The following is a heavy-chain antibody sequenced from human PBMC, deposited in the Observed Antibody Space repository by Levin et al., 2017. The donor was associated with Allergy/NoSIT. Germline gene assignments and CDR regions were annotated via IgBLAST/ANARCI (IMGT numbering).Heavy chain of an antibody. D-gene: IGHD3-22*01. CDR3: ATNYYDSSGYLPS. CDR1: GGSFSGYY. CDR2: INHRGST. V-gene: IGHV4-34*01. J-gene: IGHJ4*02. Sequence: PSETLSLTCAVFGGSFSGYYWSWIRQPPGKGLEWIGEINHRGSTNYNPSLKSRLTISVDTSKSQFSLKLSSVTAADTAVYYCATNYYDSSGYLPSWGQGTLVTVSS.